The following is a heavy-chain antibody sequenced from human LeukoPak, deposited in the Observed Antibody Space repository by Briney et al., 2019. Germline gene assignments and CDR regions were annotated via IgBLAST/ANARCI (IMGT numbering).Heavy chain of an antibody. V-gene: IGHV1-24*01. Sequence: GASVKVSCKVSGYTLTELSMHWVRQAPGNGLEWMGGFDPEDGETIYAQKFQGRVTMTEDTSTDTAYMELSSLRSEDTAVYYCATGGRYCSSTSCYLGWFDPWGQGTLVTVSS. CDR2: FDPEDGET. J-gene: IGHJ5*02. CDR1: GYTLTELS. D-gene: IGHD2-2*01. CDR3: ATGGRYCSSTSCYLGWFDP.